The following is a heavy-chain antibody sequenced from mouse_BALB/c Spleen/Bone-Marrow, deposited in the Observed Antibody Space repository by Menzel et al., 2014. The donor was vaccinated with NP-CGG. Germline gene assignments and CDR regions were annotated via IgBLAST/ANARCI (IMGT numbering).Heavy chain of an antibody. CDR1: GYTFTSYV. D-gene: IGHD3-3*01. V-gene: IGHV1-14*01. CDR3: AGGAARDY. CDR2: FNPYNDGT. J-gene: IGHJ2*01. Sequence: VQLQQSGPELVQPGASVKMSCKASGYTFTSYVMHWVKQKPGQGLEWIGYFNPYNDGTKYNERFKGKATLTSDKSSSAADRELSSVTAEDSAVYYCAGGAARDYWGQGTALTVSS.